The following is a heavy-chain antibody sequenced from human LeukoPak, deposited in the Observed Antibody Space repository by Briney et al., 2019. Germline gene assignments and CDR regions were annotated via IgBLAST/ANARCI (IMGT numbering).Heavy chain of an antibody. Sequence: GESLKISCEGSGYSFISYWIGWVRQMPGKGLEWMGIIYPSDSDTRYSPSFQGQVTISVDKSTSTAHLQWSSLMASDTAIYYCVRQGFARYYNFYVDVWGKGTTVIVSS. CDR2: IYPSDSDT. CDR1: GYSFISYW. CDR3: VRQGFARYYNFYVDV. V-gene: IGHV5-51*01. J-gene: IGHJ6*03.